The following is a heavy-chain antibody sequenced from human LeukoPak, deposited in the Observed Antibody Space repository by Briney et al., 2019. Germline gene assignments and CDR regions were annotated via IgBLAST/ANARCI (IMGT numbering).Heavy chain of an antibody. J-gene: IGHJ4*02. Sequence: GGSLRLSCAASGFTFSSYGMHWVRQAPGKGLEWVAVISYDGSNKYYADSVKGRFTISRDNSKNTLYLQMNSLRAEDTAVYYCATSRVMVRGAKDYWGQGTLVTVSS. CDR2: ISYDGSNK. D-gene: IGHD3-10*01. CDR1: GFTFSSYG. V-gene: IGHV3-30*03. CDR3: ATSRVMVRGAKDY.